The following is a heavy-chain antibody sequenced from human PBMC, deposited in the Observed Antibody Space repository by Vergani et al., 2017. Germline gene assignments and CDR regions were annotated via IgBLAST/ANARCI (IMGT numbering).Heavy chain of an antibody. CDR3: ASSGYCSSTSCPTGG. J-gene: IGHJ4*02. Sequence: QVQLQESGPGLVKPSGTLSLTCAVSGGSISSSNWWSWVRQPPGKGLEWIGEIYHSGSTNYNPSLKSRVTISVDKSKNQFSLKLSSVTAADTAVYYCASSGYCSSTSCPTGGWGQGTLVTVSS. CDR1: GGSISSSNW. D-gene: IGHD2-2*01. V-gene: IGHV4-4*02. CDR2: IYHSGST.